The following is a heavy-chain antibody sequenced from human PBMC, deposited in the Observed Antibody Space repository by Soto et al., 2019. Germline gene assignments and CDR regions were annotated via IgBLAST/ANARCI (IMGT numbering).Heavy chain of an antibody. CDR3: GKERRGSGWSVCNF. V-gene: IGHV3-23*01. Sequence: GGSLRLSCTASGFPFSHYAMNWVRQGPGTRLEWVADISGSGDSARYADSVRGRFTISRDNSRDTLYLQMNSPRVDDTAVYYCGKERRGSGWSVCNFWGQGALVTV. D-gene: IGHD6-19*01. CDR1: GFPFSHYA. J-gene: IGHJ4*02. CDR2: ISGSGDSA.